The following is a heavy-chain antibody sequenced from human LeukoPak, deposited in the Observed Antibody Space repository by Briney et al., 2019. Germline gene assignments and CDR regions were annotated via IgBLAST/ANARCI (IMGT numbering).Heavy chain of an antibody. Sequence: GGSLRLSCAASGFTFSSYSMNWVRQAPGKGLEWVSSISSSSYIYYADSVKGRFTISRDNAKNSLYLQMNSLRAEDTAVYYCARANVWSGYPNYGMDVWGQGTTVTVSS. J-gene: IGHJ6*02. CDR3: ARANVWSGYPNYGMDV. CDR1: GFTFSSYS. CDR2: ISSSSYI. D-gene: IGHD3-3*01. V-gene: IGHV3-21*01.